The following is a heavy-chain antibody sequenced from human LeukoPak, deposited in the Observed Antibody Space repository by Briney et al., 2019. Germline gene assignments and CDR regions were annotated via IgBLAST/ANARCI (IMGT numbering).Heavy chain of an antibody. D-gene: IGHD2-2*01. CDR2: ISAYNGNT. CDR3: ARVPKRTIVVVPAARPAGLDP. J-gene: IGHJ5*02. CDR1: SYTFTSYG. V-gene: IGHV1-18*01. Sequence: ASVKVSCKASSYTFTSYGISWVRQAPGQGLEWMGWISAYNGNTNYAQKLQGRVTTTTDTSTSTAYMELRSLRSDDTAVYYCARVPKRTIVVVPAARPAGLDPWGQGTLVTVSS.